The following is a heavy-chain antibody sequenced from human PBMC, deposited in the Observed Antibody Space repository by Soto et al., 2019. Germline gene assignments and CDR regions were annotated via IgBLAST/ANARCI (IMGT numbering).Heavy chain of an antibody. V-gene: IGHV3-30*18. Sequence: QVQLVESGGGVVQPGRSLRLSCAASGLTFSSYGMHWVRQAPGKGLEWVAVISYDGSNKYYADSVKGRFTISRDNSKNTLHLQMNSLRAEDTAVYYCAKDLGYDYIWGSNFYYMDVWGKGTTVTVSS. D-gene: IGHD3-16*01. CDR2: ISYDGSNK. CDR1: GLTFSSYG. CDR3: AKDLGYDYIWGSNFYYMDV. J-gene: IGHJ6*03.